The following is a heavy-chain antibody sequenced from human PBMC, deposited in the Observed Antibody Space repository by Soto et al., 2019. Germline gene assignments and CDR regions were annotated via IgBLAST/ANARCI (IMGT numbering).Heavy chain of an antibody. CDR1: GYTFTSYA. J-gene: IGHJ5*02. D-gene: IGHD3-22*01. CDR2: IIPIFGTA. CDR3: ARYYYNDSSGYYFSWFDP. V-gene: IGHV1-69*13. Sequence: SVKVSCKASGYTFTSYAISWVRQAPGQGLEWMGGIIPIFGTANYAQKFQGRVTITADESTSTAYMELSSLRSEDTAVYYCARYYYNDSSGYYFSWFDPWGQGTLVTVSS.